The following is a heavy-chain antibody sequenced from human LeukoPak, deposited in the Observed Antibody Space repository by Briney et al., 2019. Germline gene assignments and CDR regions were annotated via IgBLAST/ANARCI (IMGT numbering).Heavy chain of an antibody. D-gene: IGHD2-21*02. CDR1: GGSISSGSYY. J-gene: IGHJ5*02. CDR2: IYTSGST. Sequence: SQTLSLTCTVSGGSISSGSYYWNWIRQPAGKGLEWIGRIYTSGSTNYNPSLKSRVTISVDTSKNQFSLKLGSVTAADTAVYYCSRVYCGGDCYQFDPWGQGTLVTVSS. V-gene: IGHV4-61*02. CDR3: SRVYCGGDCYQFDP.